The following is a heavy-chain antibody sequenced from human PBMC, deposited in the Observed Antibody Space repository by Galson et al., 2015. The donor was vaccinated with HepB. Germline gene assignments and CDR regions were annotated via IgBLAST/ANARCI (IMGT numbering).Heavy chain of an antibody. D-gene: IGHD4-17*01. Sequence: TLSLTCSVSGGSFSSGNFYWSWIRQPAGKGLEWIGRIYTSGSTNYNPSLKSRVTISMDASKNQFSLNLSSVTAADTAVYYCARDDYGDSTRGLDYWGQGTLVTVSS. J-gene: IGHJ4*02. CDR2: IYTSGST. CDR1: GGSFSSGNFY. V-gene: IGHV4-61*02. CDR3: ARDDYGDSTRGLDY.